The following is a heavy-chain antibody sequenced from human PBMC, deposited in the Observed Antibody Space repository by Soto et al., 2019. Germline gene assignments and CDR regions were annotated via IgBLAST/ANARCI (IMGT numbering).Heavy chain of an antibody. CDR2: ISYDGSNK. CDR3: AKLVAGVGDDAFDI. D-gene: IGHD2-15*01. CDR1: GFTFSSYG. Sequence: GGSLRLSCAASGFTFSSYGMHWVRQAPGKGLEWVAVISYDGSNKYYADSVKGRFTISRDNSKNTLYLQMNSLRAEDTAVYYCAKLVAGVGDDAFDIWGQGTMVTVSS. V-gene: IGHV3-30*18. J-gene: IGHJ3*02.